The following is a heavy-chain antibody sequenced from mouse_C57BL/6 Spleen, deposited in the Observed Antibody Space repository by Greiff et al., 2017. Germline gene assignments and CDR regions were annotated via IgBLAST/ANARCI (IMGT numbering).Heavy chain of an antibody. V-gene: IGHV1-81*01. Sequence: QVQLQQSGAELARPGASVKLSCKASGYTFTSYGISWVKQRTGQGLEWIGEIYPRSGNTYYNEKFTGKATLTADKSSSTASMVLRSLTSEDSAVYFCAGMNISYGSCYDADWGKGTLVTVSA. CDR3: AGMNISYGSCYDAD. CDR1: GYTFTSYG. CDR2: IYPRSGNT. D-gene: IGHD1-1*01. J-gene: IGHJ3*01.